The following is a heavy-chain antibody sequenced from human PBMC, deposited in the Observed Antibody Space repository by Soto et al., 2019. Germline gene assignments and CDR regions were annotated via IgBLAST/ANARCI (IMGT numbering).Heavy chain of an antibody. CDR1: GFNFSSYA. V-gene: IGHV3-23*01. Sequence: GGSLRLSCAASGFNFSSYAMSSVRQAPGRGLERVSGISGSGGSTYYADYVKGRFTIPRDNSKNTLYLKMNSLRAEDTAVYYCANPPSGHSNLYYYGMDVWGQGTTVTVSS. CDR2: ISGSGGST. D-gene: IGHD3-10*01. CDR3: ANPPSGHSNLYYYGMDV. J-gene: IGHJ6*02.